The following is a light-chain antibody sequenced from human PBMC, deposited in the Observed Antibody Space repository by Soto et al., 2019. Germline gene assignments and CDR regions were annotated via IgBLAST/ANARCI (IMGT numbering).Light chain of an antibody. CDR2: VAS. CDR1: QSVRSN. CDR3: QQYNNWPPT. Sequence: EIGMTQSPATLSAYTGERATLSCRASQSVRSNLAWYQQKPGQAPRLLIYVASTRATGIPARFSGSGSGTEFTLSIGSLQSEDFAVYYCQQYNNWPPTFGQGTKVDNK. J-gene: IGKJ1*01. V-gene: IGKV3-15*01.